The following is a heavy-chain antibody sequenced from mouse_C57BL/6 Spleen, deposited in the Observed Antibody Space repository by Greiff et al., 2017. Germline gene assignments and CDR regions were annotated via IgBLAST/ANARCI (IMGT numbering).Heavy chain of an antibody. CDR2: IHPNSGST. CDR3: ASLGPHYYAMDY. D-gene: IGHD4-1*01. Sequence: QVQLQQPGAELVKPGASVKLSCKASGYTFTSYWMHWVKQRPGQGLEWIGMIHPNSGSTNYNEKFKSKATLTVDKSTSTAYMQLRRLTSEDSAVYYCASLGPHYYAMDYWGQGTSVTVSS. V-gene: IGHV1-64*01. J-gene: IGHJ4*01. CDR1: GYTFTSYW.